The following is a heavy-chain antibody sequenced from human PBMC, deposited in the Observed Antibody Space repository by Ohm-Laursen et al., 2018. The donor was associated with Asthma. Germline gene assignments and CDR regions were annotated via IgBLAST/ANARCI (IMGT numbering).Heavy chain of an antibody. Sequence: SLRLSCAASEFTFSLYSMNWVRQAPGKGLEWLSSISSSSTSIFSADSVKGRFTIPRDNARNSLYLQMHTLRVEDTAVYYCARDAVGAAGVHRHFDSWGQGTLVTVSS. J-gene: IGHJ4*02. V-gene: IGHV3-21*01. CDR3: ARDAVGAAGVHRHFDS. CDR1: EFTFSLYS. D-gene: IGHD6-13*01. CDR2: ISSSSTSI.